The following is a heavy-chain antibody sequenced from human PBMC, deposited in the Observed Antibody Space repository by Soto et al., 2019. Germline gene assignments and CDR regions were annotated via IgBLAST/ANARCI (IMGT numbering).Heavy chain of an antibody. V-gene: IGHV2-70*01. J-gene: IGHJ3*02. D-gene: IGHD3-22*01. Sequence: SRPTLMNPKQTLTLTCTFSGFSLITSGLFVSWIRQPPGKALEWLALIDWDDDKYYSTSLKTRLTISKDTSKNQVVLTMTNMDPVDTATYYCARDSSGYFYAFDSWGQGTMVTVSS. CDR3: ARDSSGYFYAFDS. CDR2: IDWDDDK. CDR1: GFSLITSGLF.